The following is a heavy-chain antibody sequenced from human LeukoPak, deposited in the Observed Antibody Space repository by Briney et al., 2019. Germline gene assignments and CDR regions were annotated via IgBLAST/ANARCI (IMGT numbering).Heavy chain of an antibody. V-gene: IGHV1-8*03. J-gene: IGHJ5*02. Sequence: ASVKVSCKASGYTFTSYDINWVRQAAGQGLEWMGWMNPNSGNTGYAQKFQGRVTITRNTSISTAYMELSSLRSEDTAVYYCARLGSGSYWGGWFDPWGQGTLVTVSS. CDR1: GYTFTSYD. CDR3: ARLGSGSYWGGWFDP. D-gene: IGHD3-10*01. CDR2: MNPNSGNT.